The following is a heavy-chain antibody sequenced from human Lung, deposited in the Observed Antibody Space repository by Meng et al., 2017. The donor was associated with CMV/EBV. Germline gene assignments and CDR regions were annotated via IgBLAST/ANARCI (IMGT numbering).Heavy chain of an antibody. V-gene: IGHV3-48*03. D-gene: IGHD2-8*01. CDR3: ATYLGHCGNGVCQPQYYGMDV. CDR1: GFTFSSYE. J-gene: IGHJ6*02. CDR2: ISSSGSTI. Sequence: GGSLRLSCAASGFTFSSYEMNWVRQAPGKGLEWVSYISSSGSTIYYADSVKGRFTISRDNAKNSLYLQMNSLRAEDTAVYYCATYLGHCGNGVCQPQYYGMDVWGQGTTVTVSS.